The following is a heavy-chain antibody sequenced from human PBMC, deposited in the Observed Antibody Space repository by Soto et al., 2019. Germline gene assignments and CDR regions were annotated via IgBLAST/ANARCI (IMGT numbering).Heavy chain of an antibody. CDR2: IYWDDDK. CDR1: GFSLSSRSLG. D-gene: IGHD3-10*01. Sequence: QITLKESGPTLVKPTQTLTLTCTFSGFSLSSRSLGVGWIRQPPGKALEWLAIIYWDDDKRYSPSLTSRLTITKDTSKNQVVLTMTNMDPVDTATYFCAHRRDYGLFYPWGQGALVTVSS. V-gene: IGHV2-5*02. CDR3: AHRRDYGLFYP. J-gene: IGHJ5*02.